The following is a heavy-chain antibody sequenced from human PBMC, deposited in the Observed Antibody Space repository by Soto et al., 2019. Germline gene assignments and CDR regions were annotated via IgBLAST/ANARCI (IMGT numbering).Heavy chain of an antibody. CDR3: ARDPLEGNWFDP. CDR2: IYHSGST. CDR1: GGSISSGGYS. J-gene: IGHJ5*02. Sequence: QLQLQESGSGLVRPSQTLSLTCAVSGGSISSGGYSWNWIRQPPGKGLEWIGYIYHSGSTLYNPSLKRRFPIPVPKSKNQSSLQLTSVTAADTAVYYCARDPLEGNWFDPWGQGTLVTVSS. V-gene: IGHV4-30-2*01.